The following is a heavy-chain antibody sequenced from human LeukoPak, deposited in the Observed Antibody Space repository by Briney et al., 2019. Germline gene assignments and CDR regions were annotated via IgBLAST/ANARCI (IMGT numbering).Heavy chain of an antibody. D-gene: IGHD6-6*01. CDR3: AIGGQKTEYYYYYYMDV. V-gene: IGHV1-24*01. J-gene: IGHJ6*03. CDR1: GYTLTELS. Sequence: ASVKVSCKVSGYTLTELSMHWVRQAPGKGLEWMGGFDPEDGETIYAQKFQGRVTMTEDTSTDTAYMELSSLRSEDTAMYYCAIGGQKTEYYYYYYMDVWGKGTTVTVSS. CDR2: FDPEDGET.